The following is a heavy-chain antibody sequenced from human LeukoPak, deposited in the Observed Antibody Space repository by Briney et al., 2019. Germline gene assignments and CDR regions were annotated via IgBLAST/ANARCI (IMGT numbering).Heavy chain of an antibody. V-gene: IGHV1-8*01. CDR1: GYTFTSYD. CDR3: ARATYYYGSGSLGY. CDR2: MDPNSGNT. Sequence: GASVKVSCKASGYTFTSYDINWVRQATGQGLEWMGWMDPNSGNTGYAQKFQGRVTMTRNTSISTAYMELSSLRSEDTAVYYCARATYYYGSGSLGYWGQGTLVTVSS. D-gene: IGHD3-10*01. J-gene: IGHJ4*02.